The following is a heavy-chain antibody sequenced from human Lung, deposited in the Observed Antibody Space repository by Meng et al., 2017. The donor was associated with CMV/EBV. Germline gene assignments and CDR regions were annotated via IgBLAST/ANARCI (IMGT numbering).Heavy chain of an antibody. Sequence: ASVNVSCKASGYTLTTYGINWVRQAPGQGLEWMGWVNPYNGDGGYAQRFQGRVTVTTDTSINTAYLELTSLRSDDTAVYYCVRAVHGLEIWGQGTPVTVSS. CDR1: GYTLTTYG. J-gene: IGHJ4*03. CDR3: VRAVHGLEI. D-gene: IGHD4-17*01. V-gene: IGHV1-8*01. CDR2: VNPYNGDG.